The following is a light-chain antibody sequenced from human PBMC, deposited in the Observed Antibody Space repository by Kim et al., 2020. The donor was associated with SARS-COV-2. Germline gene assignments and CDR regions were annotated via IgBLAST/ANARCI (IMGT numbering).Light chain of an antibody. J-gene: IGKJ4*01. CDR2: AAS. Sequence: IQMNQSPSSLAESVGDRVTIACRASQSIGKRLNWYQQRPGKAPKHLIYAASTLQSGVACRFSGTGSLTDFALSISSLQPEGFATYYWQQTYTSPWLSLCGGT. V-gene: IGKV1-39*01. CDR1: QSIGKR. CDR3: QQTYTSPWLS.